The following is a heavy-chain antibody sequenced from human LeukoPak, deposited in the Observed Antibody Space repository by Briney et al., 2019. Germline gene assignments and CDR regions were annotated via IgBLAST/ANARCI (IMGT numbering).Heavy chain of an antibody. J-gene: IGHJ4*02. CDR3: ATHSSSWYIDY. Sequence: GGSLRLSCAASGFTFSSYAMRWVRQAPGKGVEWVSAISGSGGSTYYADSVKGRFTISRDSSKNTLYLQMNSLGAEATAVYYCATHSSSWYIDYWGQGTLVTVSS. V-gene: IGHV3-23*01. CDR1: GFTFSSYA. D-gene: IGHD6-13*01. CDR2: ISGSGGST.